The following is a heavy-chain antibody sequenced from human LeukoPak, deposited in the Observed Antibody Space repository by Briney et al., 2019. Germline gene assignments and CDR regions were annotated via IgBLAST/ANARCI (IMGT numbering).Heavy chain of an antibody. CDR1: GGSFSGYY. D-gene: IGHD2-8*01. Sequence: SETLSLTCAVYGGSFSGYYWSWVRQPPGKGLEWVGEINHSGSTKYSPSLKSRVTISVDTSKNQFSLKLSSVTAADTAVYYCASDCTNGVCYDDYWGQGTLVTVSS. J-gene: IGHJ4*02. CDR2: INHSGST. CDR3: ASDCTNGVCYDDY. V-gene: IGHV4-34*01.